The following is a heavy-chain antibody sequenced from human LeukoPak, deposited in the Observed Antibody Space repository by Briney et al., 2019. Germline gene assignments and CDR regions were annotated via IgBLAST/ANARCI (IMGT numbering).Heavy chain of an antibody. D-gene: IGHD2-15*01. Sequence: GGSLRLSCAASGFTFSSYWMSWVRQAPGKGLEWVAIIKQDGSEKYYVDSVKGRFTISRDNAKNSLYLQMNSLRAEDTAVYYCARDPPSLYCSGGSCTDYWGQGTLVTVSS. V-gene: IGHV3-7*01. J-gene: IGHJ4*02. CDR2: IKQDGSEK. CDR1: GFTFSSYW. CDR3: ARDPPSLYCSGGSCTDY.